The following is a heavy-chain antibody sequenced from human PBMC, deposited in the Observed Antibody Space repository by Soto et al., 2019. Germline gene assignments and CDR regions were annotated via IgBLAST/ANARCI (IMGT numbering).Heavy chain of an antibody. V-gene: IGHV1-18*01. CDR2: ISAYNGNT. J-gene: IGHJ5*02. D-gene: IGHD2-2*01. CDR1: GYTFTSYC. Sequence: ASVKVSCKASGYTFTSYCISWVRQAPGQGLEWMGWISAYNGNTNYAQKLQGRVTMTTDTSTSTAYMELRSLRSDDTAVYYCARDTHIVLVPAAMHHWFDPWGQGTLVTVSS. CDR3: ARDTHIVLVPAAMHHWFDP.